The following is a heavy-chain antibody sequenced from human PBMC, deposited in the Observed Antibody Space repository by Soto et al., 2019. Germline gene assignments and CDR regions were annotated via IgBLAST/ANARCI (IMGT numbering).Heavy chain of an antibody. CDR2: IDNSGDGS. J-gene: IGHJ5*02. CDR3: AKIPSRGMIFGAGS. D-gene: IGHD3-3*01. Sequence: LRLSCAASGFIFRNHVLNWVRQAPGKGLEWVSAIDNSGDGSFYADSVKGRFIISRDNSNDTVFLHMNNLRLEDTAFYYCAKIPSRGMIFGAGSWGQGTLVTVSS. V-gene: IGHV3-23*05. CDR1: GFIFRNHV.